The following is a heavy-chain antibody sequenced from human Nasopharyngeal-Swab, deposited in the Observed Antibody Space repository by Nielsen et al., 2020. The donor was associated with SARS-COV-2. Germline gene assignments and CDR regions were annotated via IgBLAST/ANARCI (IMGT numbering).Heavy chain of an antibody. CDR2: IWYDGSNE. CDR3: ARDSATGIAGATGIDF. D-gene: IGHD1-26*01. Sequence: WIRQPPGKGLEWVALIWYDGSNEFYADSVKGRFTISRDNSENILFLQMNSLRAEDTAVYFCARDSATGIAGATGIDFWGQGILVTVS. V-gene: IGHV3-33*01. J-gene: IGHJ4*02.